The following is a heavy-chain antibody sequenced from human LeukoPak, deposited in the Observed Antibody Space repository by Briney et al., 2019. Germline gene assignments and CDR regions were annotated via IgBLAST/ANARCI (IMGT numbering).Heavy chain of an antibody. J-gene: IGHJ4*02. D-gene: IGHD6-19*01. Sequence: SVKVSCKASGGTFISYAISWVRQAPGQGLEWMGGIIPIFGTTNYAQKFQGRVTITTDESSSTAYMELSSLRSEDTAVYYCARDKSDYSSGQIDYWGQGTLVTVSS. CDR2: IIPIFGTT. CDR3: ARDKSDYSSGQIDY. CDR1: GGTFISYA. V-gene: IGHV1-69*05.